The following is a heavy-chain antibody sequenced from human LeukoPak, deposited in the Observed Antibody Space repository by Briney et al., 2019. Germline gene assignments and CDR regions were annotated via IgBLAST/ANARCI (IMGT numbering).Heavy chain of an antibody. CDR3: AKDYQNYDFWSGYFDY. CDR1: GFTFSSYA. Sequence: GGSLRLSCAASGFTFSSYAMSWVRQAPGKGLEWVSAISGSGGSTYYADSVKGRFTISRDNSKNTLYPQMNSLRAEDTAVYYCAKDYQNYDFWSGYFDYWGQGTLVTVSS. D-gene: IGHD3-3*01. V-gene: IGHV3-23*01. CDR2: ISGSGGST. J-gene: IGHJ4*02.